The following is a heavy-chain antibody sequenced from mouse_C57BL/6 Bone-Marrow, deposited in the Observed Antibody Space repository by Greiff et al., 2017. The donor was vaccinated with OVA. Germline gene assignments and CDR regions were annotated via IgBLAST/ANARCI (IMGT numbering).Heavy chain of an antibody. CDR3: TRVRRDYFDY. V-gene: IGHV5-9-1*02. Sequence: DVHLVESGEGLVKPGGSLKLSCAASGFTFSSYAMSWVRQTPEKRLEWVAYISSGGDYIYYADTVKGRVTITRDNARNTLYLQMSSLRSEDAAMYYCTRVRRDYFDYWGQGTTLTVSA. J-gene: IGHJ2*01. CDR1: GFTFSSYA. CDR2: ISSGGDYI.